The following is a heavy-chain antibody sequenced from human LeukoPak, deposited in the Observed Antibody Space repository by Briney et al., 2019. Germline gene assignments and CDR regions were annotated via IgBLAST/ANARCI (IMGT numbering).Heavy chain of an antibody. V-gene: IGHV4-34*01. Sequence: GSLRLSCAASGFTFSDYYMSWIRQPPGKGLEWIGETNHSGSTNYNPSLKSRVIISVDTSKNQFSLKLSSVTAADTAVYYCARGLSGWYRPLDYWGQGTLVTVSS. D-gene: IGHD6-19*01. CDR1: GFTFSDYY. CDR2: TNHSGST. J-gene: IGHJ4*02. CDR3: ARGLSGWYRPLDY.